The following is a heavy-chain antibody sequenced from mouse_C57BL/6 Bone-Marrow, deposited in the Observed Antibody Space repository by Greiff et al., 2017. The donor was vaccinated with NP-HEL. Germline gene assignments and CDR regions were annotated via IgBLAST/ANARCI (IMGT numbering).Heavy chain of an antibody. Sequence: DVMLVESGGGLVKPGGSLKLSCAASGFTFSSYAMSWVRQTPEKRLEWVATISDGGSYTYYPDNVKGRFTISRDNAKNNLYLQMSHLKSEDTAMYYCARDTAQANRYAMDYWGQGTSVTVSS. CDR2: ISDGGSYT. V-gene: IGHV5-4*01. CDR1: GFTFSSYA. J-gene: IGHJ4*01. D-gene: IGHD3-2*02. CDR3: ARDTAQANRYAMDY.